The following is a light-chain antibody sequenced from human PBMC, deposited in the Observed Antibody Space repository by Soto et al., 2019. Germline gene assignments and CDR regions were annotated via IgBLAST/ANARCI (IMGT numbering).Light chain of an antibody. V-gene: IGKV3-20*01. CDR1: QSLTGSY. J-gene: IGKJ1*01. CDR3: QQHGSSTWT. CDR2: GAS. Sequence: EIVLTQSPGTLSLSPGERATLSCRSIQSLTGSYLSWYQKKPGEAPRLLIYGASSRATGIPDRFTGSGSGTDFTLTISRLEPEELAVYLCQQHGSSTWTGGQGPKEELK.